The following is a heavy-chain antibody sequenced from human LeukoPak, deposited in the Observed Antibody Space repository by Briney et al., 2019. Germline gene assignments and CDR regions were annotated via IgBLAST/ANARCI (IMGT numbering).Heavy chain of an antibody. Sequence: PGGSLRLSCAASGFTFSSYEMNWVRQARGKGLEWVSYISSSGSTIYYADSVKGRFTISRDNPKNSLYLQMNSLRAEDTAVYYCAREIIGSSSLPDYWGQGTLVTVSS. V-gene: IGHV3-48*03. CDR3: AREIIGSSSLPDY. J-gene: IGHJ4*02. CDR1: GFTFSSYE. D-gene: IGHD6-6*01. CDR2: ISSSGSTI.